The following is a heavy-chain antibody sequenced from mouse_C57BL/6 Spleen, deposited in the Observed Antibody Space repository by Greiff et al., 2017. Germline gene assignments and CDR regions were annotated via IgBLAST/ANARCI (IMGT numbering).Heavy chain of an antibody. CDR2: IYPGSGRT. D-gene: IGHD1-1*01. CDR1: GYTFTSYW. CDR3: ARIAGDYYVGWYFDV. J-gene: IGHJ1*03. Sequence: VQLQQPGAELVKPGASVKMSCKASGYTFTSYWITWVKQRPGQGLEWIGDIYPGSGRTNYNEKFKSKATLTVDTSSSTAYMQLSSLTSEDSAVYYCARIAGDYYVGWYFDVWGTGATVTVSS. V-gene: IGHV1-55*01.